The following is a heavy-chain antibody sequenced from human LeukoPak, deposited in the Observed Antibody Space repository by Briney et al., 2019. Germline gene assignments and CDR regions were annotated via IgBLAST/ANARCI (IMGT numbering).Heavy chain of an antibody. CDR3: ASHRRYTTGSEEFDY. CDR1: GGSISSSNW. CDR2: IYHSGST. V-gene: IGHV4-4*02. D-gene: IGHD2/OR15-2a*01. J-gene: IGHJ4*02. Sequence: SGTLSLTCAVSGGSISSSNWWSWVRQPPGKGLEWIGEIYHSGSTNYNPSLKSRVTISVDTSKNQFSLKLSSVTAADTAVYYCASHRRYTTGSEEFDYWGQGTLVTVSS.